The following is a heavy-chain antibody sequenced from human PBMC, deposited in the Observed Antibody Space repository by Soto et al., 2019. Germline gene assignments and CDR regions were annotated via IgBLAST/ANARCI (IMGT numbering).Heavy chain of an antibody. V-gene: IGHV1-69*13. CDR3: ARDTSPFGYDSSGYYYGGWFDP. J-gene: IGHJ5*02. D-gene: IGHD3-22*01. CDR1: GGTFSSYA. Sequence: SVKVSCKASGGTFSSYAISWVRQAPGQGLEWMGGIIPIFGTANYAQKFQGRVTITADESTSTAYMELSSLRSEDTAVYYCARDTSPFGYDSSGYYYGGWFDPWGQGTLVTAPQ. CDR2: IIPIFGTA.